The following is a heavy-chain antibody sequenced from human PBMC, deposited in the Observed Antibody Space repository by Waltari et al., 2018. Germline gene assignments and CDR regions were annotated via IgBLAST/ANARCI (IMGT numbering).Heavy chain of an antibody. D-gene: IGHD5-12*01. Sequence: QVQLQQWGAGLLKPSETLSLTCAVYGGSFSGYYWSWIRQPPGKGLEWIGEINHSGSTNYNPSLKSRVTISVDTSKNQFSLKLSSVTAADTAVYYCARRGGGGYDYYYYYGMDVWGQGTTVTVSS. CDR1: GGSFSGYY. CDR3: ARRGGGGYDYYYYYGMDV. J-gene: IGHJ6*02. CDR2: INHSGST. V-gene: IGHV4-34*01.